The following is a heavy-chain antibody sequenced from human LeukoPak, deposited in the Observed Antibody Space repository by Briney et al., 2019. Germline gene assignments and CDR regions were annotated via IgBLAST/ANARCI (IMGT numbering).Heavy chain of an antibody. V-gene: IGHV4-39*01. CDR1: VGSMIDGSHY. Sequence: SETLSLTCTVSVGSMIDGSHYWDWIRQPPGKGLEWIGSMLYSGSTYYNPSLKSRVTISMDTSKSQFSLRPNSVTAADTALYYCARRGRREAAVTTGKAFDFWGQGTLVTVSS. CDR2: MLYSGST. D-gene: IGHD4-11*01. J-gene: IGHJ3*01. CDR3: ARRGRREAAVTTGKAFDF.